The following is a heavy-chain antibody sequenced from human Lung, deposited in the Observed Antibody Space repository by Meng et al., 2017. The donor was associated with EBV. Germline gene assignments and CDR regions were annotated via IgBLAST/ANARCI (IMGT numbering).Heavy chain of an antibody. D-gene: IGHD3-16*01. J-gene: IGHJ4*02. CDR1: RDIVGTHA. Sequence: QVQLVQSGAEVKRPGSSVKVSCKASRDIVGTHAVNWVQQAPGQGLEWMGGIIPLLGRPKYAQKFQGRFTITADRYTNTAYMEINNLRSADTAIYFCATARVEGVSRFDLDYWGQGTLVTVSS. CDR2: IIPLLGRP. V-gene: IGHV1-69*06. CDR3: ATARVEGVSRFDLDY.